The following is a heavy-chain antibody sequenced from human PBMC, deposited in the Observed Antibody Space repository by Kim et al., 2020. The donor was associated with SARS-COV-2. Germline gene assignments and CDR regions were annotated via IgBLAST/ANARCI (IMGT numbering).Heavy chain of an antibody. CDR3: ARGFFRNGFDV. CDR2: ISSDGSST. D-gene: IGHD3-3*01. J-gene: IGHJ6*02. Sequence: GGSLRLSCEASGFTFNDYWINWVRQAPGKGLVWVSRISSDGSSTNYADSVKGRFTMSRDNAENTVYLQMNSLRAEDTAVYYCARGFFRNGFDVWGQGTTVTVSS. V-gene: IGHV3-74*01. CDR1: GFTFNDYW.